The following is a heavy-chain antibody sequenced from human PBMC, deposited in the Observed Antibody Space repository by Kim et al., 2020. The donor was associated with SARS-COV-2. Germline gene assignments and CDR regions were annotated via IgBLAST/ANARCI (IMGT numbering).Heavy chain of an antibody. D-gene: IGHD3-3*01. CDR3: ARHSPGITIFGVVIMGHFDY. V-gene: IGHV4-59*08. J-gene: IGHJ4*02. CDR1: GGSISSYY. CDR2: IYYSGST. Sequence: SETLSLTCTVSGGSISSYYWSWIRQPPGKGLEWIGYIYYSGSTNYNPSVKSRVTISVDTSKNQFSLKLSSVTAADTAVYYCARHSPGITIFGVVIMGHFDYWGQGTLVTVSS.